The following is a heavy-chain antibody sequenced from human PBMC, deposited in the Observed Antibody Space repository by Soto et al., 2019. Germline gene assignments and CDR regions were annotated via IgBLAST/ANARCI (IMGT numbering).Heavy chain of an antibody. J-gene: IGHJ2*01. D-gene: IGHD1-26*01. CDR3: AREAGSGRPDWYFNL. Sequence: QLQLQESGAGLVKPSQTLSLTCAVSGGSISSGGFSWSWIRQPPGKGLEWIGYIFPSGSTYYNPSLQSRVTISVDTSKNQFSLNMSSVAAADTAVYYCAREAGSGRPDWYFNLWGRGTLVTVSS. CDR1: GGSISSGGFS. V-gene: IGHV4-30-2*01. CDR2: IFPSGST.